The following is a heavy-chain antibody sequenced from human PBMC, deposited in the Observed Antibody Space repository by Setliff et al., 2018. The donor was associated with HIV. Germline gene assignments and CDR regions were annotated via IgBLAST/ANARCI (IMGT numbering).Heavy chain of an antibody. CDR1: GGSISSSNYY. V-gene: IGHV4-39*07. J-gene: IGHJ5*02. Sequence: SETLSLTCTVSGGSISSSNYYWGWIRQPPGKGLEWIGSIYYSGSTYYNSSLKSRVTISVDTSKNQFSLNLSSVTAADTAVYYCAREGVNFWTTPGWFDPWGQGTLVTVSS. D-gene: IGHD3-3*01. CDR3: AREGVNFWTTPGWFDP. CDR2: IYYSGST.